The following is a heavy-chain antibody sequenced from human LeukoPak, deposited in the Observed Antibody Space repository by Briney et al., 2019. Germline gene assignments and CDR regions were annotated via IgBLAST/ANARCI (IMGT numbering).Heavy chain of an antibody. D-gene: IGHD1-26*01. V-gene: IGHV3-7*03. J-gene: IGHJ4*02. CDR1: GFTFSNYW. CDR2: IKQDGSEK. CDR3: VTRSGSYYY. Sequence: GGSLRLSCAASGFTFSNYWMTWVRQAPGKGLEWVANIKQDGSEKCFVDSVKGRFTISRDNAKNSLYLQMNSLRVEDTAVYYCVTRSGSYYYWGQGILVTVSS.